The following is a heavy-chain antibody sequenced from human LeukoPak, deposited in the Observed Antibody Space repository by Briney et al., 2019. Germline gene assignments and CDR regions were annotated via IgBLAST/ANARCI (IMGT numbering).Heavy chain of an antibody. J-gene: IGHJ4*02. CDR2: INHSGST. Sequence: SETLSLTCAVYGGSITGYYWSWIRQPPGKGLEWIGEINHSGSTNYNPSLKSRVTISVDTSKNQFSLKLSSVTAADTAVYYCARGQSPNYWGQGTLVTVSS. CDR1: GGSITGYY. V-gene: IGHV4-34*01. CDR3: ARGQSPNY.